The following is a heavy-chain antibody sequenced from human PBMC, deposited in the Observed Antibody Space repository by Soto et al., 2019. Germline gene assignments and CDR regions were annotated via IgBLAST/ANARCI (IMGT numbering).Heavy chain of an antibody. V-gene: IGHV3-72*01. D-gene: IGHD2-2*01. Sequence: PGGSLRLSCIASGFTFSDYYLDWVRQAPGKGLEWVGRTRNKANDYTTEYAASVKGRFTISRDDSKNSLYLQMDSLKIEDTAVYYCARGTSLTILVAFDIWGQGTMVTVSS. J-gene: IGHJ3*02. CDR2: TRNKANDYTT. CDR3: ARGTSLTILVAFDI. CDR1: GFTFSDYY.